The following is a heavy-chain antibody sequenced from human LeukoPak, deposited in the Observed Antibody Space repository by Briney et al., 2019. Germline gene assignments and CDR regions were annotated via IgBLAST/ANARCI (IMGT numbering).Heavy chain of an antibody. V-gene: IGHV3-21*01. J-gene: IGHJ4*02. D-gene: IGHD5-24*01. CDR3: ASGRGSLPLPVDY. CDR2: ISSSSSYI. CDR1: GFTFSSYS. Sequence: PGGSLRLSCAASGFTFSSYSMNWVRQAPGKGLEWVSSISSSSSYIYYADSVKGRFTISRDNAKNSLYLQMNSLRAEDTAVYYCASGRGSLPLPVDYWGQGTLVTVSS.